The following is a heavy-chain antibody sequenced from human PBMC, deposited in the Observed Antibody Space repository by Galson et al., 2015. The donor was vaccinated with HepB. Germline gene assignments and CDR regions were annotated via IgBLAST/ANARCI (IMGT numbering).Heavy chain of an antibody. J-gene: IGHJ4*02. CDR1: GFTFSNYG. Sequence: SLRLSCAASGFTFSNYGMQWVRQAPGKGLEWVALIWSDGTNKYYADSVKGRFTISRDNNKNTLYLQMDSLRGEDTAVYYCARDELVAAAPLDYWGQGTLVTVSS. V-gene: IGHV3-33*01. CDR2: IWSDGTNK. D-gene: IGHD6-13*01. CDR3: ARDELVAAAPLDY.